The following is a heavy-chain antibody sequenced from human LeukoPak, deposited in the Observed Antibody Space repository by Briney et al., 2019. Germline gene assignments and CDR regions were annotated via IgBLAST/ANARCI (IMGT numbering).Heavy chain of an antibody. CDR2: ISAYNGNT. Sequence: GASVTVSCKAPGYTFTSYGISWVRQAPGQGLEWMGWISAYNGNTNYAQKLQGRVTMTTDTSTSTAYMELRSLRSDDTAVYYCARGNEGYCSSTSCYSDYWGQGTLVTVSS. V-gene: IGHV1-18*01. CDR1: GYTFTSYG. CDR3: ARGNEGYCSSTSCYSDY. D-gene: IGHD2-2*01. J-gene: IGHJ4*02.